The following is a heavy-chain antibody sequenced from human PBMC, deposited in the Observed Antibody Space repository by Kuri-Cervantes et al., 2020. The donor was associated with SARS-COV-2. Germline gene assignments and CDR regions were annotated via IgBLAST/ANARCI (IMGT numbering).Heavy chain of an antibody. D-gene: IGHD4-11*01. J-gene: IGHJ3*02. V-gene: IGHV4-59*08. Sequence: SETLSLTCTVSGGSISSHYWSWIRQPPGKGLEWIGYIYYSGSTYYNPSLKSRVTISVDTSKNQFSLKLNSVTAADTAVYYCATMTVLSSDAFDIWGLGTMVTVSS. CDR2: IYYSGST. CDR1: GGSISSHY. CDR3: ATMTVLSSDAFDI.